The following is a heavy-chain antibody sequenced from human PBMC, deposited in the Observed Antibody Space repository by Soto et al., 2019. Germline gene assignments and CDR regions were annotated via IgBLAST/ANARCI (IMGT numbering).Heavy chain of an antibody. J-gene: IGHJ4*02. CDR2: INPYNGDT. CDR1: GYGYNTYG. Sequence: QVQLVQSGADVKKPGASVKVSCKASGYGYNTYGVSWVRQAPGQGLEWMGWINPYNGDTKYAQKFQGRVTMATDTSTTTAYMELRSLTSDDTAVYYCAIDWGICGGDYSPYYFDYWGQGALVTVSS. CDR3: AIDWGICGGDYSPYYFDY. V-gene: IGHV1-18*01. D-gene: IGHD2-21*02.